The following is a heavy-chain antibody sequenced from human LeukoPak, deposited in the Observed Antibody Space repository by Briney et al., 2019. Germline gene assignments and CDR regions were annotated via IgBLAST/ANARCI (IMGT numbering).Heavy chain of an antibody. J-gene: IGHJ4*02. CDR1: GGSFSGYY. CDR2: INHSGST. Sequence: SETLSLTCAVYGGSFSGYYWSWIRQPPGKGLEWIGEINHSGSTNYNPSLKSRVTISVDTSKNQFPLKLSSVTAADTAVYYCARFCTNTSCRGFDYWGQGTLVTVSS. V-gene: IGHV4-34*01. CDR3: ARFCTNTSCRGFDY. D-gene: IGHD2-2*01.